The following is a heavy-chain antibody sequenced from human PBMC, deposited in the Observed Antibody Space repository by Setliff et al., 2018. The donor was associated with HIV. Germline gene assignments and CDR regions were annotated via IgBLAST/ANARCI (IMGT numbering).Heavy chain of an antibody. V-gene: IGHV4-4*09. J-gene: IGHJ4*02. CDR3: ARAYFGSGIYY. CDR1: GGSISGYY. D-gene: IGHD3-10*01. Sequence: PSETLSLPCTVSGGSISGYYWSWIRQPPGKGLEWIGYIYTSGSTNYNPSLKSRVTISVDTSKNQFSLKLYSVTAADTAVYYCARAYFGSGIYYWGQGTLVTVSS. CDR2: IYTSGST.